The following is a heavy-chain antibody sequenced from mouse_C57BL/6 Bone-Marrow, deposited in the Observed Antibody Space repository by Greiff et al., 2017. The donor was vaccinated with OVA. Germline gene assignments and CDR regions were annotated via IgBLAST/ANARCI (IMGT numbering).Heavy chain of an antibody. Sequence: EVQRVESGGGFVQPKGSLKLSCAASGFSFNTYAMNWVRQAPGKGLEWVARIRSKSNNYATYYADSVKDRFTISRDDSESMLYLQMNNLKTEDTAMYYCVPGTVAMDYWGQGTSVTVSS. CDR3: VPGTVAMDY. J-gene: IGHJ4*01. CDR2: IRSKSNNYAT. V-gene: IGHV10-1*01. D-gene: IGHD3-3*01. CDR1: GFSFNTYA.